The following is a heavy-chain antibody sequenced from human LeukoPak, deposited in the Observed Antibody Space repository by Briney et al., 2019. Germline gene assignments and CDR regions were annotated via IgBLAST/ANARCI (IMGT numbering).Heavy chain of an antibody. J-gene: IGHJ3*02. V-gene: IGHV1-2*02. CDR2: INADIGGT. CDR1: GYTFTDYY. CDR3: ARVCLRWVSDYGDYMADAFDI. Sequence: ASVKVSCKASGYTFTDYYIHWVRQAPGQGLEWMGWINADIGGTHYAQNFQGRVTMTRDTTTSTAYMEVSRLRSDDTAVYYCARVCLRWVSDYGDYMADAFDIWGQGTMVTVSS. D-gene: IGHD4-17*01.